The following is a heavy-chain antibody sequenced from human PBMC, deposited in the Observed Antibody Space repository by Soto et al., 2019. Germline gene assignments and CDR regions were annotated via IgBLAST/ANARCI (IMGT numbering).Heavy chain of an antibody. V-gene: IGHV3-33*06. D-gene: IGHD1-26*01. J-gene: IGHJ5*02. CDR1: GFSFSDYV. CDR3: AKNQGVELVPLATVDWFDP. Sequence: GGSLILSCAASGFSFSDYVMHCVRQAPGQGLDWVAVMWYHGRDFADSVKGRFTISRDNSKSTVYLELNNLSAEDTAVYHCAKNQGVELVPLATVDWFDPWGQGAVVTVSS. CDR2: MWYHGRD.